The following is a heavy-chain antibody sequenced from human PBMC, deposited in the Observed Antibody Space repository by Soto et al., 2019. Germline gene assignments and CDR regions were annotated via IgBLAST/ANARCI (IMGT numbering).Heavy chain of an antibody. CDR1: GFTFSSYS. Sequence: GSLRLSCAASGFTFSSYSMNWVRQAPGKGLEWLGYIYYTGNTNYNPSLKSRLTISVDSSKNQFSLKLSSVTAADTAVYYCAREKTGDLTFFDSWGQGTLVTVSS. D-gene: IGHD3-16*01. V-gene: IGHV4-59*01. CDR3: AREKTGDLTFFDS. J-gene: IGHJ4*02. CDR2: IYYTGNT.